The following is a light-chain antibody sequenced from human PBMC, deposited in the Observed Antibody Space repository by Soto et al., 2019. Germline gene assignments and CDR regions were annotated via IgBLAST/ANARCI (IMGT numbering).Light chain of an antibody. CDR3: CSYAGGSTVT. Sequence: QSALTQPASVSGSPGQSITISCTGTSPNVGIYNLVSWYQQHPGKAPKLIIYEGFKRPSGVSNRFSGSKSGNAASLTISGLQAEDEADYHCCSYAGGSTVTFGGGTKVTVL. J-gene: IGLJ3*02. CDR2: EGF. V-gene: IGLV2-23*01. CDR1: SPNVGIYNL.